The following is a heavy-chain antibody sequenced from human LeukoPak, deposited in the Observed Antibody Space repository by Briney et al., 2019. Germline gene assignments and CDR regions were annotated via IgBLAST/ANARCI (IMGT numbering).Heavy chain of an antibody. V-gene: IGHV3-7*01. Sequence: PGGSLRLSCAASGFTFGNFWMTWVRQGPPKGLEWVASVKKDGSDTSYVDSVKGRFTISRDNANNRLYLQLNSLRVEDTAVYYCTRGTTTHDYWGQGILVTVSS. CDR3: TRGTTTHDY. J-gene: IGHJ4*02. D-gene: IGHD1-26*01. CDR2: VKKDGSDT. CDR1: GFTFGNFW.